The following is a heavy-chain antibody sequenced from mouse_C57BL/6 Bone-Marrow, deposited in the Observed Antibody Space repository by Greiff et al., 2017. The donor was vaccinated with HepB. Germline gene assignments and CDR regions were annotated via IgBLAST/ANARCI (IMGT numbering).Heavy chain of an antibody. CDR3: ARGVYYRWYFDV. Sequence: VKLQESGAELVKPGASVKISCKASGYAFSSYWMNWVKQRPGKGLEWIGQIYPGDGDTNYNGKFKGKATLTADKSSSTAYMQLSSLTSEDSAVYFCARGVYYRWYFDVWGTGTTVTVSS. V-gene: IGHV1-80*01. CDR1: GYAFSSYW. CDR2: IYPGDGDT. J-gene: IGHJ1*03. D-gene: IGHD2-14*01.